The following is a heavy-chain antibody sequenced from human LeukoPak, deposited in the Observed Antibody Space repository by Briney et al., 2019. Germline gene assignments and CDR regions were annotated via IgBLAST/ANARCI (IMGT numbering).Heavy chain of an antibody. CDR2: ISSSSSTI. CDR1: GFTFSSYS. J-gene: IGHJ6*03. CDR3: AILAHYYYYMNV. Sequence: GGSLRLSCAASGFTFSSYSMNWVRQAPGKGLEWVSYISSSSSTIYYADSVKGRFTISRDNAKNSLYLQMNSLRAEDTAVYYCAILAHYYYYMNVWGKGTTVTVSS. V-gene: IGHV3-48*04. D-gene: IGHD2-8*02.